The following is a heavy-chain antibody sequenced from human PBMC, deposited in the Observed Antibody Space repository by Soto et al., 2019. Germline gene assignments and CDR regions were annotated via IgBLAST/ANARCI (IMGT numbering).Heavy chain of an antibody. J-gene: IGHJ6*03. CDR1: GFTFSSYG. CDR2: ISYDGSNK. CDR3: AKAGCSGGSCYYYYMDV. D-gene: IGHD2-15*01. Sequence: GGSLRLSCAASGFTFSSYGMHWVRQAPGKGLEWVAVISYDGSNKYYADSVKGRFTISRDNSKNTLYLQMNSLRAEDTAVYYCAKAGCSGGSCYYYYMDVWGKGTTVTVSS. V-gene: IGHV3-30*18.